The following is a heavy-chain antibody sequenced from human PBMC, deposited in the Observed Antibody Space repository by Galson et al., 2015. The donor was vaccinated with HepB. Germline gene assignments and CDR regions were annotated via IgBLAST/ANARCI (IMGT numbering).Heavy chain of an antibody. J-gene: IGHJ6*02. CDR3: ARAVNHYYFTMYV. D-gene: IGHD3-10*01. V-gene: IGHV3-23*01. CDR2: INASGGST. Sequence: SLRLSCAASGFTFNIYAMTWVHQAPGKGLEWVSDINASGGSTYYADSVKGRFSISRDNSENMLFLHMTTLRAEDTAIYYCARAVNHYYFTMYVWGQGTTVTVSS. CDR1: GFTFNIYA.